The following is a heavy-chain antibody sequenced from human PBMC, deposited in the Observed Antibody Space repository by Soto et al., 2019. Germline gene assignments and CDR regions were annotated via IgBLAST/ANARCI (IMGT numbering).Heavy chain of an antibody. V-gene: IGHV3-74*01. Sequence: EVQLVESGGGLVQPGGSLRLSCEASGFTFSNYWIHWVRQAPGKGLVWLSRIKGDASTTNYADSVMGRFTISRDNAKNTLYLQMNSLRAEDTAVYYCARGGPGYYFMDVWGKGITVTVSS. J-gene: IGHJ6*03. CDR2: IKGDASTT. CDR3: ARGGPGYYFMDV. CDR1: GFTFSNYW.